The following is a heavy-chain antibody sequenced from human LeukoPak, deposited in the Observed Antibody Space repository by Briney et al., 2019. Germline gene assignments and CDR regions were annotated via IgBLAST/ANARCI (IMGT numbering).Heavy chain of an antibody. CDR3: ARGIAGAGTAVLDY. J-gene: IGHJ4*02. V-gene: IGHV3-30*04. CDR1: GFTFSSYA. D-gene: IGHD6-13*01. Sequence: PGGSLRLSCAASGFTFSSYAMHWVRQAPGKGLEWVAVISYDGSNKYYADSVKGRFTISRDNAKNSLYLQMNSLRAEDTAVYYCARGIAGAGTAVLDYWGQGTLVIVSS. CDR2: ISYDGSNK.